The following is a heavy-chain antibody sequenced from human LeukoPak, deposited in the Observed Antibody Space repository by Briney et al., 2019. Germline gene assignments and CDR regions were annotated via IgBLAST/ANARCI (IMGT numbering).Heavy chain of an antibody. D-gene: IGHD1-26*01. CDR2: IYYSGST. V-gene: IGHV4-59*12. CDR1: GCSISSYY. Sequence: SETLSLTCTVSGCSISSYYWSWIRQPPGKGLEWIGYIYYSGSTNYNPSLKSRVTISVDTFKNQFSLKLSSVTAADTAVYYCAAKRADRNSGSYTGAFDIWGQGTMVTVSS. CDR3: AAKRADRNSGSYTGAFDI. J-gene: IGHJ3*02.